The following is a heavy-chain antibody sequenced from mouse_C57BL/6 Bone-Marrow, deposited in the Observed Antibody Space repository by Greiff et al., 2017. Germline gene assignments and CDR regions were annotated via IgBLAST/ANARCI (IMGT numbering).Heavy chain of an antibody. D-gene: IGHD1-1*01. J-gene: IGHJ2*01. CDR1: GYTFTSYW. V-gene: IGHV1-52*01. CDR3: ARLYDGSRGLDY. Sequence: VQLQQPGAELVRPGSSVKLSCKASGYTFTSYWMHWVKQRPIQGLEWIGNIDPSDSETHYNQKVKGKATLTVDTSSSTAYMPLSSLTSEDSAVYDGARLYDGSRGLDYWGQGTTLTVSS. CDR2: IDPSDSET.